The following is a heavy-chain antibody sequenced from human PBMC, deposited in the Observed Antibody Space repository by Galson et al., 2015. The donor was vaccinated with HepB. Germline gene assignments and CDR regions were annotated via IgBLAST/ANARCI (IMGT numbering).Heavy chain of an antibody. CDR2: ITPFNGNT. D-gene: IGHD2-15*01. J-gene: IGHJ6*03. V-gene: IGHV1-45*02. CDR1: GYTFTYRY. Sequence: SVKVSCKASGYTFTYRYLHWVRQAPGQALEWMGWITPFNGNTNYAQKFQDRVTITRDRSMSTAYMELSSLRSEDTAMYYCASSSVVGYYYYYMDVWGKGTTVTVSS. CDR3: ASSSVVGYYYYYMDV.